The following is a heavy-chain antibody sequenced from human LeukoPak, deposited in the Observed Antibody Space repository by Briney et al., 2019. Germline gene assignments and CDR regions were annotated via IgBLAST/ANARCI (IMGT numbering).Heavy chain of an antibody. J-gene: IGHJ4*02. Sequence: PSETLSLTCTVSGGSFSTYYWSWIRQPPGKGLEWIGYIYYSESTNYNPSLKSRVTISVDMSKNQFSLKLSSVTAADTAVYYCARAWDYYDSRGFYLRYFDYWGQGTLVTVSS. D-gene: IGHD3-22*01. CDR1: GGSFSTYY. V-gene: IGHV4-59*01. CDR2: IYYSEST. CDR3: ARAWDYYDSRGFYLRYFDY.